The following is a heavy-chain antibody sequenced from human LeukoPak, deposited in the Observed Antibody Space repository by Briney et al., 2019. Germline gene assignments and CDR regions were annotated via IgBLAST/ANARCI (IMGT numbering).Heavy chain of an antibody. Sequence: GGSLRLSCAASGFTFSSYSMNWVRQAPGKGLEWVSSISSSSSYKYYADSVKGRFTISRDNAKNSLYLQMNSLRAEDTAVYYCARETNSGDEWEPLASLDHWGQGTLVTVSS. CDR2: ISSSSSYK. D-gene: IGHD1-26*01. CDR3: ARETNSGDEWEPLASLDH. V-gene: IGHV3-21*01. CDR1: GFTFSSYS. J-gene: IGHJ4*02.